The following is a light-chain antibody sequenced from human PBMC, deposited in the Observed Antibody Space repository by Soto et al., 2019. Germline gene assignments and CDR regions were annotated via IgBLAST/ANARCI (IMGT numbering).Light chain of an antibody. J-gene: IGKJ5*01. CDR2: GAS. V-gene: IGKV3-15*01. CDR3: QQYNNWPIT. Sequence: EVVLPPSPGTLSLSPGDRATLSCRTSQSFSNNYLAWYQQKPGQAPRLLIYGASTRATGIPARFSGSGSGTEFTLTISSLQSEDFALYYCQQYNNWPITFCQGARLEIK. CDR1: QSFSNN.